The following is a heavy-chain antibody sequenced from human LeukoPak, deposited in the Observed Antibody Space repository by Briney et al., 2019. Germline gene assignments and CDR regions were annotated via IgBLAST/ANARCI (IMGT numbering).Heavy chain of an antibody. D-gene: IGHD6-19*01. CDR2: IYHTGST. V-gene: IGHV4-38-2*02. CDR3: ASLRGYSSGLDY. J-gene: IGHJ4*02. CDR1: GHSIINSYY. Sequence: PSETLSLTCTVSGHSIINSYYWGWIRQPPGKGLEWIGSIYHTGSTYYNPSLKSRVTISVDTSKNQFSLKVKSVTAADTAVYYCASLRGYSSGLDYWGQGTLATVSS.